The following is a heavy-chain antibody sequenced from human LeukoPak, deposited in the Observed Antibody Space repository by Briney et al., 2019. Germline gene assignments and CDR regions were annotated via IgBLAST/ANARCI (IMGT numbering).Heavy chain of an antibody. CDR3: ARASVGAASFDS. J-gene: IGHJ4*02. CDR1: GGSISSYY. D-gene: IGHD1-26*01. V-gene: IGHV4-59*08. Sequence: PSETLSLTCTVSGGSISSYYWSWIRQPPGKGLEWIGYIYYSGSTNYNPSLKSRVTISVDTSKNQFSLKLSSVTAADTAMFYCARASVGAASFDSWGQGTLVTVSS. CDR2: IYYSGST.